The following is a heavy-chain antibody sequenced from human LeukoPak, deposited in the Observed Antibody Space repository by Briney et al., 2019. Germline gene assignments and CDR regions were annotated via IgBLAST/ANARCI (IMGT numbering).Heavy chain of an antibody. CDR2: ISYDGSNK. Sequence: GGPLRLSCVASGFTFSTYAMHWVRQAPGKGLEWVAVISYDGSNKYYADSVKGRFTISRDNSKNTLYLQMNSLRAEDTAVYYCAKDFWQQLFAVEVDPWGQGTLVTVSS. D-gene: IGHD6-13*01. V-gene: IGHV3-30-3*02. J-gene: IGHJ5*02. CDR3: AKDFWQQLFAVEVDP. CDR1: GFTFSTYA.